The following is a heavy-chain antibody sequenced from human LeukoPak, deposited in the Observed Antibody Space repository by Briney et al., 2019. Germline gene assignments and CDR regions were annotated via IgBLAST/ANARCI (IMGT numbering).Heavy chain of an antibody. CDR2: IYYSGST. J-gene: IGHJ4*02. CDR3: ARGSRSYDNSNYLNY. V-gene: IGHV4-59*01. Sequence: SETLSLTCTVSGGSISNFYWSWIRQPPGKGLEWIGYIYYSGSTNYNPSLRSRVSISVDTSKNQFSLKLSSVTAADTAVYYCARGSRSYDNSNYLNYWGQGSLVTVSS. D-gene: IGHD4-11*01. CDR1: GGSISNFY.